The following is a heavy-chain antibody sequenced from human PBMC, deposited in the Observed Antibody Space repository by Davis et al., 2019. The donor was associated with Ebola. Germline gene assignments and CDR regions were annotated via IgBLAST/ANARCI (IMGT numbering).Heavy chain of an antibody. CDR2: IKQDGSEK. J-gene: IGHJ6*02. CDR1: GFTFSSYW. Sequence: PGGSLRLSCAASGFTFSSYWMSWVRQAPGKGLEWVANIKQDGSEKYYVDSVKGRFTISRDNAKNSLYLQMNSLRAEDTAVYYCARVLDYDYVWGSSPPYYGMDVWGQGTTVTVSS. V-gene: IGHV3-7*03. D-gene: IGHD3-16*01. CDR3: ARVLDYDYVWGSSPPYYGMDV.